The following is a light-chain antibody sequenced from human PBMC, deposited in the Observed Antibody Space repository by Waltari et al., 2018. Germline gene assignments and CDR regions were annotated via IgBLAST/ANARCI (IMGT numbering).Light chain of an antibody. V-gene: IGKV4-1*01. J-gene: IGKJ1*01. CDR2: WAS. Sequence: DIVMTQSPDSLAVSLGERANINCKYRQSVLYSSNNKNYLTWYQQRPGQPPKLLIYWASTRESGVPDRFSGSGSGTDFTLIISSLQAEDVAVYYCQQYYSDPWTFGQGTKVEIK. CDR1: QSVLYSSNNKNY. CDR3: QQYYSDPWT.